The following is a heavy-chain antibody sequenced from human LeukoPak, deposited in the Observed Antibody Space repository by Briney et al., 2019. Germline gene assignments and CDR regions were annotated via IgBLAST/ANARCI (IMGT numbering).Heavy chain of an antibody. V-gene: IGHV3-30*18. J-gene: IGHJ3*02. Sequence: GRSLRLSCAASGFTFSSYGMHWVRQAPGKGLEWVAVISYDGSNKYYAYSVKGRFTISRDNSKNTLYLQMNSVRAEGTAVYYCAKNGGSGYYCVAFDIWGQGRMVTVSS. D-gene: IGHD3-22*01. CDR1: GFTFSSYG. CDR3: AKNGGSGYYCVAFDI. CDR2: ISYDGSNK.